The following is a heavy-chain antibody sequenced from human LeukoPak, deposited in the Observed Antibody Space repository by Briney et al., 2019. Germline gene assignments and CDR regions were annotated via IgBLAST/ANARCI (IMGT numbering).Heavy chain of an antibody. D-gene: IGHD3-22*01. CDR1: GFTFSSYA. Sequence: GSLRLSCAASGFTFSSYAMSWVRRAPGKGLEWVSIISGSGVSTYYADSVKGRFTISRDNSENTLYLQMNSLRAEDTAVYYCAKYPTYYYESSGYYYFDYWGQGTLVTVSS. CDR2: ISGSGVST. CDR3: AKYPTYYYESSGYYYFDY. J-gene: IGHJ4*02. V-gene: IGHV3-23*01.